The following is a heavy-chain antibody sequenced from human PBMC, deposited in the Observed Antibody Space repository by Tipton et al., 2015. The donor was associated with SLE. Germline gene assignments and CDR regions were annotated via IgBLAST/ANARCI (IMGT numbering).Heavy chain of an antibody. CDR3: ARHGERFLLDVHFDR. V-gene: IGHV4-39*07. CDR2: IYSSGRA. CDR1: GGSISDTSYY. D-gene: IGHD3-3*01. J-gene: IGHJ4*02. Sequence: TLSLTCSVSGGSISDTSYYWGWIRQPPGKGLEWIGSIYSSGRAYYNPSLRSRVTMSVDTSKTQFSVKLSSVTAADSAVYFCARHGERFLLDVHFDRWGQGRLVTVSS.